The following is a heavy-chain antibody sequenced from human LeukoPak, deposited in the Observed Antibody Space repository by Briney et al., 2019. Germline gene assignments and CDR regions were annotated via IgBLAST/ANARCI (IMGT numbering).Heavy chain of an antibody. D-gene: IGHD5-18*01. CDR2: GYYSGNT. Sequence: PSETLSLNCTVSGGSISSYFWIWIRQPPGKGLEWIGYGYYSGNTNYNPSLKSRVTISVDTSKNQFSLTLNPVTAADPAVYYCAREAYSYGRFDYWGPGTLVTVSS. CDR3: AREAYSYGRFDY. J-gene: IGHJ4*02. V-gene: IGHV4-59*01. CDR1: GGSISSYF.